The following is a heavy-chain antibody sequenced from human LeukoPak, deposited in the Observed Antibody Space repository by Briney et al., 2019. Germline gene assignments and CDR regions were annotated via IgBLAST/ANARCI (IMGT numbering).Heavy chain of an antibody. V-gene: IGHV3-30*07. CDR1: GFTFSSNA. Sequence: PGRSLRLSCAASGFTFSSNAMHWVRQAPGKGLEWVAVISYDGSYKFYADSVKGRFTISRDNSKNTLYLQMNSLRVEDTAVYYCANYVWVIDYWGQGTLVTVSS. D-gene: IGHD3-16*01. J-gene: IGHJ4*02. CDR2: ISYDGSYK. CDR3: ANYVWVIDY.